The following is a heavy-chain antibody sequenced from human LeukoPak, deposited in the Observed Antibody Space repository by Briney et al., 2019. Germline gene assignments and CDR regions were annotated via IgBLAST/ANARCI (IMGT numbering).Heavy chain of an antibody. CDR1: GFTFDDYG. CDR2: INWNGGST. CDR3: ASSWGGSYYLGFDY. D-gene: IGHD3-10*01. V-gene: IGHV3-20*04. J-gene: IGHJ4*02. Sequence: PGGSLRLSCAASGFTFDDYGMSWVRQVPGKGLERVSGINWNGGSTGYADSVKGRFTISRVNAKNSLYLQMNSLRAEDTALYYCASSWGGSYYLGFDYWGQGTLVTVPS.